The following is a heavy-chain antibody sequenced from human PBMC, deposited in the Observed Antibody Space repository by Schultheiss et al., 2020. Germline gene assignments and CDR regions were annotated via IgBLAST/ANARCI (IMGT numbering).Heavy chain of an antibody. J-gene: IGHJ6*02. D-gene: IGHD5-24*01. V-gene: IGHV4-61*01. CDR2: IYYSGST. Sequence: SETLSLTCTVSGGSVSSGSYYWSWIRQPPGKGLEWIGYIYYSGSTYYNPSLKSRVTISVDTSKNQFSLKLSSVTAADTAVYYCARDREIEMVTVEYYYGMDVWGQGTTVTVSS. CDR3: ARDREIEMVTVEYYYGMDV. CDR1: GGSVSSGSYY.